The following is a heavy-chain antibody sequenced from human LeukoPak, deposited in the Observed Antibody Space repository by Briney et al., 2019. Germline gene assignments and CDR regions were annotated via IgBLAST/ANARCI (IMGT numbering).Heavy chain of an antibody. J-gene: IGHJ4*02. CDR3: ARVVAGVIDY. Sequence: SETLSLTCTVSGGSLSSGDYYWSWIRHPPGKGLEWLGYIYYSGSTHYNPSLKSPVTISVDTSKNQFSLKLSSVTAADTAVYYCARVVAGVIDYWGQGTLVTVSS. CDR1: GGSLSSGDYY. CDR2: IYYSGST. D-gene: IGHD6-19*01. V-gene: IGHV4-30-4*01.